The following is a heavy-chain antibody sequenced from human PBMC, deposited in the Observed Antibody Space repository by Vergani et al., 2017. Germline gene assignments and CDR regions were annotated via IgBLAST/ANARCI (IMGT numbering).Heavy chain of an antibody. D-gene: IGHD3-10*01. V-gene: IGHV1-46*03. CDR2: INPSGGST. CDR3: ASPRGLWFVELPPYYYYGMDV. CDR1: GYTFTSYY. Sequence: QVQLVQSGAEVKKPGASVKVSCKASGYTFTSYYMHWVRQAPGQGLEWMGIINPSGGSTSYAQKFQGRVTMTRDTSTSTVYMEVSSLRSEDTAVYYCASPRGLWFVELPPYYYYGMDVWGQGTTVTVSS. J-gene: IGHJ6*02.